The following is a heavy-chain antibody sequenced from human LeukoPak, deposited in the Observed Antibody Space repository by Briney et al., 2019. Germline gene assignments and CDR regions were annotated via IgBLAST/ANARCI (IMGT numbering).Heavy chain of an antibody. Sequence: GGSLRLSCAASGFPFSSAWMSWVRQAPGKGLEWVGRFKSKASGGTTDYAAPVKGRVTISRDDSRNTFSLQMNSLKTEDTAVYYCTTDLRWELPPLENWGQGTLVTVSS. V-gene: IGHV3-15*01. D-gene: IGHD1-26*01. CDR3: TTDLRWELPPLEN. J-gene: IGHJ4*02. CDR2: FKSKASGGTT. CDR1: GFPFSSAW.